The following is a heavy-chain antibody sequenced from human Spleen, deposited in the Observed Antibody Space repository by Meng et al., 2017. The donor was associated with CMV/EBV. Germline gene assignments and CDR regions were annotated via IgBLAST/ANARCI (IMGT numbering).Heavy chain of an antibody. CDR3: ARGALGYCSSTSCQPFDY. J-gene: IGHJ4*02. Sequence: GGSLRLSCAASGFSFSDYTMNWVRQAPGKGLEWVSYISSSSSNIYYADSVKGRFTISRDNAKNSLYLQMNSLRAEDTAVYYCARGALGYCSSTSCQPFDYWGQGTLVTVSS. CDR1: GFSFSDYT. V-gene: IGHV3-48*04. CDR2: ISSSSSNI. D-gene: IGHD2-2*01.